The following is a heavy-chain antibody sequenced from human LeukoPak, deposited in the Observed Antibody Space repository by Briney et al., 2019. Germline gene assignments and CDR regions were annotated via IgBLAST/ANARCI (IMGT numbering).Heavy chain of an antibody. CDR2: ISAYNGNT. D-gene: IGHD3-22*01. CDR1: GYTFTSYG. V-gene: IGHV1-18*01. J-gene: IGHJ4*02. Sequence: ASVKVSCKASGYTFTSYGISWVRQAPGQGLEWVGWISAYNGNTNYAQKLQGRVTMTTDTSTSTAYMELRSLRSDDTAVYYCARDHPYYYDGMWYCDYWGQGTLVSVSS. CDR3: ARDHPYYYDGMWYCDY.